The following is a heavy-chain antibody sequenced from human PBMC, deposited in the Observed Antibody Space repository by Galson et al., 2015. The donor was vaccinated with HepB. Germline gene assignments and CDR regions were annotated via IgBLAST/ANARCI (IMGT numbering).Heavy chain of an antibody. CDR2: IYPGDADI. CDR3: ARGLSRDYYDPSGYLID. D-gene: IGHD3-22*01. V-gene: IGHV5-51*03. J-gene: IGHJ4*02. Sequence: QSGAEVKQPGESLKISCKASGYSFTNYWIGWVRQMPGKGLEWMGVIYPGDADIVYSPSFQGQVTISADKSISTAYLQWSSLTSEDTAIYFCARGLSRDYYDPSGYLIDWGQGTLVTVSS. CDR1: GYSFTNYW.